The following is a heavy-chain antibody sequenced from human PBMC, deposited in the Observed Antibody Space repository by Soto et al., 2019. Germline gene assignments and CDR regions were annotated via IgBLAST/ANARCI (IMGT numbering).Heavy chain of an antibody. CDR3: ARGVGIDEYFQH. J-gene: IGHJ1*01. Sequence: EVQLVESGGGLVKPGGSLRLSCAASGFTFSSYSMNWVRQAPGKGLEWVSSISRSSSYIYYADSVKGRFTISRDNAKNSLYLKMISLRAEDTAVYYCARGVGIDEYFQHWGQGTLVTVSS. CDR1: GFTFSSYS. CDR2: ISRSSSYI. V-gene: IGHV3-21*01.